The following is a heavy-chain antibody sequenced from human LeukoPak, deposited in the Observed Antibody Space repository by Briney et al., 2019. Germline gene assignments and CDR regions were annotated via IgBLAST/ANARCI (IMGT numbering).Heavy chain of an antibody. J-gene: IGHJ4*02. CDR2: IGIDSGNT. V-gene: IGHV3-48*01. CDR3: ARDYKYAFDN. Sequence: PGGSLRLSCAASGFTFGDYSMNWVRQAPGKGLEWISYIGIDSGNTNYADSVKGRFTISGDKAKNSLYLQMNSLRVEDTAVYYCARDYKYAFDNWGQGTLVTASS. CDR1: GFTFGDYS. D-gene: IGHD5-24*01.